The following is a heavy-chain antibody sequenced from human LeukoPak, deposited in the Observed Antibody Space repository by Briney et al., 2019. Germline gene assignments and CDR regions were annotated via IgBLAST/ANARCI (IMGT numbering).Heavy chain of an antibody. CDR3: ARLGYSYDFWSGGNNWFDP. Sequence: GESLKISCKGSGYSFTSYWIGWVRQMPGKGLEWMGIIYAGDSDTRYSPSFQGQVTISAHKSISTAYLQWSSLKASDTAMYYCARLGYSYDFWSGGNNWFDPWGQGTLVTVSS. CDR2: IYAGDSDT. V-gene: IGHV5-51*01. J-gene: IGHJ5*02. D-gene: IGHD3-3*01. CDR1: GYSFTSYW.